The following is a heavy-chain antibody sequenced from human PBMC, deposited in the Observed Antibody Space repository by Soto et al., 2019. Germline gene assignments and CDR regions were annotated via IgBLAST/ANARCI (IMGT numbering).Heavy chain of an antibody. CDR2: IDPSGGGT. D-gene: IGHD2-15*01. Sequence: QVQLVQSGAEVKKPGASVKVSCKASGYTFTIYYMHWVRQAPGQGLEWMGIIDPSGGGTSYAQKFQGRLTMTRETSTSTVYMELSTLRSEDTAVYYCARDRVDCSGGNCWRSVEDTWGQGTLVTVSS. CDR3: ARDRVDCSGGNCWRSVEDT. J-gene: IGHJ5*02. V-gene: IGHV1-46*01. CDR1: GYTFTIYY.